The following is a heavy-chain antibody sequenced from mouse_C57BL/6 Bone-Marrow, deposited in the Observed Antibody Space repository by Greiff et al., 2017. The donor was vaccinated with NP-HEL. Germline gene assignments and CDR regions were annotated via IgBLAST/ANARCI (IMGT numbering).Heavy chain of an antibody. CDR3: ARGSYDYDEGYAMDY. CDR2: ISSGGSYT. D-gene: IGHD2-4*01. J-gene: IGHJ4*01. V-gene: IGHV5-6*02. Sequence: EVMLVESGGDLVKPGGSLKLSCAASGFTFSSYGMSWVRQTPDKRLEWVATISSGGSYTYYPDSVQGRFTISRDNAKNTLYLPMSSLKSEDTAMYYCARGSYDYDEGYAMDYWGQGTSVTVSS. CDR1: GFTFSSYG.